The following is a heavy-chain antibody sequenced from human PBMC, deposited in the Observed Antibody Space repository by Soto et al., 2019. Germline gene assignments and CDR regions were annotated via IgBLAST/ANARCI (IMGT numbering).Heavy chain of an antibody. V-gene: IGHV1-18*04. D-gene: IGHD3-9*01. CDR1: GYTFTSYG. CDR3: ARSEYDILTGYHNYYFDY. Sequence: QVQLVQSGAEVKKPGASVKVSCKASGYTFTSYGISWVRQAPGQGLEWMGWISAYNGNTNYAQTLKGRVTMTTDTSTSTAYMELRSLRSDDTAVYYCARSEYDILTGYHNYYFDYWGQGTLVTVSS. J-gene: IGHJ4*02. CDR2: ISAYNGNT.